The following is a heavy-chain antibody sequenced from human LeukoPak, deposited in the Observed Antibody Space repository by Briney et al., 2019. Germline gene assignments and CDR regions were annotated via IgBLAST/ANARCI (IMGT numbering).Heavy chain of an antibody. CDR3: STTYYYDSSEGY. D-gene: IGHD3-22*01. CDR1: GFTFSNAW. Sequence: TGGSLRLSCAASGFTFSNAWMNWVRQAPGKGLEWVGRIKSKTDGGTTDYAAPVKGRFTISRDDSKNTLYLQMNSLKAEDTAVYYCSTTYYYDSSEGYWGQGTLVTVSS. J-gene: IGHJ4*02. V-gene: IGHV3-15*07. CDR2: IKSKTDGGTT.